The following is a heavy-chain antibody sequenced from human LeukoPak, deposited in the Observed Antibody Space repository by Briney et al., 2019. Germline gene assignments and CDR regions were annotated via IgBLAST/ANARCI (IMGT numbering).Heavy chain of an antibody. V-gene: IGHV4-34*01. Sequence: SSETLSLTCAVYGGSFSGYYWSWIRQPPGKGLEWIGEINHSGSTNYNPSLKSRVTISVDTSKNQFSLKLSSVTAADTAVYYCARQDYDILTGYYITNAFDIWGQGTMVTVSS. CDR2: INHSGST. D-gene: IGHD3-9*01. CDR3: ARQDYDILTGYYITNAFDI. J-gene: IGHJ3*02. CDR1: GGSFSGYY.